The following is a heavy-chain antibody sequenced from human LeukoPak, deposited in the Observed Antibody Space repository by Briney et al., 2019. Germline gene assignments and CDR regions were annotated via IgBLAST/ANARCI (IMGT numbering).Heavy chain of an antibody. Sequence: SETLSLTCAVSGGSISSSNWWSWVRQPPGKGLEWIGEIYHSGSTNYNPSLKSRVTILVDKSKNQFSLKLSSVTAADTAVYYCARAHEGYYYYMDVWGKGTTVTVSS. CDR3: ARAHEGYYYYMDV. CDR2: IYHSGST. J-gene: IGHJ6*03. V-gene: IGHV4-4*02. CDR1: GGSISSSNW.